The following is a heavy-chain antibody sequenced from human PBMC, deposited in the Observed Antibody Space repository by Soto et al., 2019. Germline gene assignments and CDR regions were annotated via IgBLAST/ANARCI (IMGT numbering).Heavy chain of an antibody. V-gene: IGHV3-30-3*01. CDR1: GFTVSSYA. J-gene: IGHJ4*02. CDR2: ISYDGSNK. D-gene: IGHD1-26*01. Sequence: QVQLVESGGGVVQPGRSLRLSCAASGFTVSSYAMHWVRQAPGQGLEWVAVISYDGSNKYYADSVKGRFTISRDNCKNTLYLQMTSLRAEVTDVYYFGGEWELLPWALDYWGQGTLVSVCS. CDR3: GGEWELLPWALDY.